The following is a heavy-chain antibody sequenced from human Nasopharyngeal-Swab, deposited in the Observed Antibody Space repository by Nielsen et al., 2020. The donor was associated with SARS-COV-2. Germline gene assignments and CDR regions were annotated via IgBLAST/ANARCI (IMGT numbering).Heavy chain of an antibody. CDR1: GFSFNSYD. V-gene: IGHV3-48*03. D-gene: IGHD6-13*01. J-gene: IGHJ5*01. Sequence: GGSLRLSCAASGFSFNSYDMNWVRQAPGRGLEWISYVSTSGGTIKNADPVKGRCTISRDNTQNSLYLQRKSLRAEDTTVYSCATLSAGGNWFDSWGQGTLVTVSS. CDR2: VSTSGGTI. CDR3: ATLSAGGNWFDS.